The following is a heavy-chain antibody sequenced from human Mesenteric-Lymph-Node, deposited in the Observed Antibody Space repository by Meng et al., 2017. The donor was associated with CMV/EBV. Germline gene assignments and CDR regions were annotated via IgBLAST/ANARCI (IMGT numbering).Heavy chain of an antibody. V-gene: IGHV3-74*01. CDR3: AREANGDYHFAY. D-gene: IGHD4-17*01. CDR1: GFTFSSYW. J-gene: IGHJ4*02. CDR2: INSDGSST. Sequence: GGSLRLSCAASGFTFSSYWMHWVRQAPGKGLVWVSRINSDGSSTSYADSVKGRFTISRDNAKNSLYLQMNSLRADDTAVYYCAREANGDYHFAYWGQGALVTVSS.